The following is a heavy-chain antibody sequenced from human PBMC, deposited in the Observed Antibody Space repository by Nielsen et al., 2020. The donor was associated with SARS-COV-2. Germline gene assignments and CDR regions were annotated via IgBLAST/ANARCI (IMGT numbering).Heavy chain of an antibody. Sequence: ASVKVSCKASGYSFSNYDINWVRQASGQGLEWMGWMNPGSENTVYSQKFQGRVTMTMNASISTAYMELSSLRSEDTAVYYCARGMWIAVAGDYWGQGTLVTVSS. CDR2: MNPGSENT. V-gene: IGHV1-8*01. CDR3: ARGMWIAVAGDY. CDR1: GYSFSNYD. D-gene: IGHD6-19*01. J-gene: IGHJ4*02.